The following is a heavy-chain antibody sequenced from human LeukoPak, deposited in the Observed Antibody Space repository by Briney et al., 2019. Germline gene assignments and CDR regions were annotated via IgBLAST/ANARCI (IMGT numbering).Heavy chain of an antibody. V-gene: IGHV3-30*04. CDR1: GLSLSSFA. D-gene: IGHD1-1*01. CDR3: ATEKEGGYGAFDI. J-gene: IGHJ3*02. Sequence: GGSLRLSCAASGLSLSSFAMHWVCQAPGKGLEWVADISSNGGDKYYADSVRGRFTISRDISENTMYLQMNSLRAEDSAVYYCATEKEGGYGAFDIWGQGTVVTVSS. CDR2: ISSNGGDK.